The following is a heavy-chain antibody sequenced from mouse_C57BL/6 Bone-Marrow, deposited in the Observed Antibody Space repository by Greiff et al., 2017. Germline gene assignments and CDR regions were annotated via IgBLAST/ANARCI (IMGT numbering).Heavy chain of an antibody. CDR2: IYPGNGDT. J-gene: IGHJ4*01. Sequence: QVQLQQSGAELVRPGASVKMSCKASGYTFTSYNMHWVKQTPSQGLEWIGAIYPGNGDTSYNQKFKGKATLTVDKSSSTAYMQLSSLESEDSAVYFWARVGMDYWGQGTSGTVSS. CDR3: ARVGMDY. V-gene: IGHV1-12*01. CDR1: GYTFTSYN.